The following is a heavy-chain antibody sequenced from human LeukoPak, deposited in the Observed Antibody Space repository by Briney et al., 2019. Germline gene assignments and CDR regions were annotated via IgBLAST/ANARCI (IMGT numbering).Heavy chain of an antibody. V-gene: IGHV1-69*04. CDR2: IIPVLNIT. CDR3: ARDQGLTAPPPYGLDV. CDR1: GGTFSSSA. D-gene: IGHD5-18*01. J-gene: IGHJ6*02. Sequence: SVKVSCKTSGGTFSSSANTWARQAPGQGLEWMGRIIPVLNITRYTQKFQGRVTITADTSTSTVYMELSSLRSEETAVYYCARDQGLTAPPPYGLDVWGQGTTVIISS.